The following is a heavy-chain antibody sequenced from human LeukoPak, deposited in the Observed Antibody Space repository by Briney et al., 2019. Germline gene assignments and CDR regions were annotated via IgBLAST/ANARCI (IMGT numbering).Heavy chain of an antibody. J-gene: IGHJ4*02. CDR2: IKKDGSEK. V-gene: IGHV3-7*03. CDR1: GFTSSSYW. D-gene: IGHD3-22*01. Sequence: PGGSLRLSCAAAGFTSSSYWMSWVRQAPGKGLEWVANIKKDGSEKYYVDSVKGRFTISRDNAKNSLYLQMNSLRAEDTAVYYCARDYDSSGYVFDYWGQGTLVTVSS. CDR3: ARDYDSSGYVFDY.